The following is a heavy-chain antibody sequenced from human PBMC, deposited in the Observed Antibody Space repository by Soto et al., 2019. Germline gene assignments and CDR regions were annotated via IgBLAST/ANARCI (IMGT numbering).Heavy chain of an antibody. CDR3: AKQGDYDGFFHY. Sequence: SLRLSCAASGFTFSSYGMHWVRQAPVKGLEWVAVVSYDGRNKYYGDSVKGRFTISRDNSKNTLYLQMDSLRAEDTAVYYCAKQGDYDGFFHYWGQGTLVTVSS. D-gene: IGHD4-17*01. V-gene: IGHV3-30*18. CDR2: VSYDGRNK. J-gene: IGHJ4*02. CDR1: GFTFSSYG.